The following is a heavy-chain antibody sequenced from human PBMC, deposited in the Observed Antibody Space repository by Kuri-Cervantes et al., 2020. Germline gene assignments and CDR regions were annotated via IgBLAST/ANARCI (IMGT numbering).Heavy chain of an antibody. D-gene: IGHD6-19*01. CDR2: ISGSSGST. J-gene: IGHJ4*02. V-gene: IGHV3-23*01. CDR1: GFTLSSYA. Sequence: GESLKISCAASGFTLSSYAMSWVRQAPGKGLVWVSAISGSSGSTYYADSVKGRLSNSSDNPKNSLYLHMNRLWAEDTAVYYCASDSEWLGTFDYWGQGTLVTVSS. CDR3: ASDSEWLGTFDY.